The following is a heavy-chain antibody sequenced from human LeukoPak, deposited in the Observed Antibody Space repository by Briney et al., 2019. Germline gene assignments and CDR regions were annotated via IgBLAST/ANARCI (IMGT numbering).Heavy chain of an antibody. CDR1: GFTFTTYA. Sequence: GGSLRLSCAASGFTFTTYAMSWVRQAPGKGLEWVSAISGRGGTTYYADSVKGRFTISRDNSKNTVSLQMNSLRAEDTAVYYCAKVRGAVAITFLNYWGQGTLVTVSS. D-gene: IGHD3-22*01. V-gene: IGHV3-23*01. CDR2: ISGRGGTT. J-gene: IGHJ4*02. CDR3: AKVRGAVAITFLNY.